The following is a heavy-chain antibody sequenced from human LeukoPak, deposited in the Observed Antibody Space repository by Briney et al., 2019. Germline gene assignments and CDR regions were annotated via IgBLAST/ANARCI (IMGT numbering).Heavy chain of an antibody. V-gene: IGHV3-30*18. CDR3: AKGAFRSSSSERLYYYYYYGMDV. CDR2: ISYDGSNK. CDR1: GFTFSSYG. J-gene: IGHJ6*02. Sequence: GGSLRLSCAASGFTFSSYGMHWVRQAPGKGLEWVAVISYDGSNKYYADSVKGRFTISRDNSKNTLYLQMNSLRAEDTAVYYCAKGAFRSSSSERLYYYYYYGMDVWGQGTTVTVSS. D-gene: IGHD6-6*01.